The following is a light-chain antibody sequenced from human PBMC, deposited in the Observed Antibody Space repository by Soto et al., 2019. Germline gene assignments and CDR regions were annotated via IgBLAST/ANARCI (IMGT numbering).Light chain of an antibody. V-gene: IGLV2-14*01. Sequence: QSVLTQSASVSGSPGQSITISCTGTSSDVGDYNYVSWYQQHPGKAPKLIIYDVSNRPSGVSTRFSGSKSGNTASLTISGLQAEDEADYSCSSYTSTNSWVFGGGTKLTVL. CDR1: SSDVGDYNY. CDR3: SSYTSTNSWV. J-gene: IGLJ3*02. CDR2: DVS.